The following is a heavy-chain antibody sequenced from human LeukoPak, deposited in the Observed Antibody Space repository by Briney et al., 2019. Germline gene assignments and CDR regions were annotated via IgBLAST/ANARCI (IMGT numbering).Heavy chain of an antibody. CDR3: ARDGGEYCSGGSCYHLGY. V-gene: IGHV3-53*01. D-gene: IGHD2-15*01. CDR2: IYSGGST. J-gene: IGHJ4*02. CDR1: GFTVSSNY. Sequence: PGGSLRLSCAASGFTVSSNYMSWVRQAPGKGLEWVSVIYSGGSTYYADSVKGRFTISRDNSKNTLYLQMNSLRAEDTAVYYCARDGGEYCSGGSCYHLGYWGQGTLVTVSS.